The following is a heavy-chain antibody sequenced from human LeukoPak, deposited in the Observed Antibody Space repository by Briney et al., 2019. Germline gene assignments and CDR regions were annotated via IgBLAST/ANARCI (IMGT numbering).Heavy chain of an antibody. D-gene: IGHD3-22*01. V-gene: IGHV3-30*18. J-gene: IGHJ4*02. CDR1: GFTFRSYG. CDR3: AKECADYYDSSGYDY. CDR2: ISYDGSNK. Sequence: GGSLRLSCAASGFTFRSYGMHWVRQAPGKGLEWVAVISYDGSNKYYADSVKGRFTISRDNSKNTLYLQMNSLRAEDTAVYYCAKECADYYDSSGYDYWGQGTLVTVSS.